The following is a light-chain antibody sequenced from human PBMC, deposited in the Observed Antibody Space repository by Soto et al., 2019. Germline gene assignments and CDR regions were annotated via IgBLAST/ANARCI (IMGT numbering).Light chain of an antibody. Sequence: DIQMTQSPSTLSASVGDRVPITCRASQSISNWLAWYQQKPGKAPKLLIYKASSLESGVPSRFNGNGSGTEFTLTISSLQPDDFATYYCQQYNSYPSTFGQGTKVEIK. CDR2: KAS. J-gene: IGKJ1*01. CDR1: QSISNW. CDR3: QQYNSYPST. V-gene: IGKV1-5*03.